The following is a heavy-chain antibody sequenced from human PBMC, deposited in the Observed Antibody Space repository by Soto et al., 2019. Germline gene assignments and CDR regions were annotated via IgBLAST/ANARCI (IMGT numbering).Heavy chain of an antibody. Sequence: QVQLVESGGGVVQPGRSLRLSCAASGFTFSSYAMHWVRQAPGKGLEWVAVISYDGSNKYYADSVKGRFTISRDNSKNTLYLQMDSLRAEYTDVYYCARGSAIVLSLRWDFDDWGQGTLVTVAS. D-gene: IGHD1-26*01. CDR1: GFTFSSYA. CDR3: ARGSAIVLSLRWDFDD. V-gene: IGHV3-30-3*01. CDR2: ISYDGSNK. J-gene: IGHJ4*02.